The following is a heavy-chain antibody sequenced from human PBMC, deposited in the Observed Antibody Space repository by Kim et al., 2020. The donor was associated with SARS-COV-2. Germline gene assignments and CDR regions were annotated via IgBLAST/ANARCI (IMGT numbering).Heavy chain of an antibody. Sequence: GGSLRLSCAASGFTFSSYAMHWVRQAPGKGLEWVAVISYDGSNKYYADSVKGRFTISRDNSKNTLYLQMNSLRAEDTAVYYCARVPGGSLYYGMDVWGQG. CDR2: ISYDGSNK. CDR3: ARVPGGSLYYGMDV. D-gene: IGHD3-16*01. CDR1: GFTFSSYA. V-gene: IGHV3-30-3*01. J-gene: IGHJ6*02.